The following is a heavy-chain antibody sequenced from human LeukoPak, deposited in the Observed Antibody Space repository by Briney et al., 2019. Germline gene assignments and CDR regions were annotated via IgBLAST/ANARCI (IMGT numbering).Heavy chain of an antibody. CDR2: INPSGGST. Sequence: GASVKVSCKASGYTLTSYYMHWVRQAPGQGLEWMGIINPSGGSTSYAQKLQGRVTMTTDTSTSTAYMELRSLRSDDTAVYYCARAGYDLLTLAPDPANDYWGQGTLVTVSS. CDR3: ARAGYDLLTLAPDPANDY. J-gene: IGHJ4*02. D-gene: IGHD3-9*01. V-gene: IGHV1-46*01. CDR1: GYTLTSYY.